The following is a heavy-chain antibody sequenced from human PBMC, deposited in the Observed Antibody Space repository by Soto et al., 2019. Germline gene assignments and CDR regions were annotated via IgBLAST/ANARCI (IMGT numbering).Heavy chain of an antibody. CDR2: ISGSGGST. D-gene: IGHD3-3*02. J-gene: IGHJ3*02. Sequence: EVQLLESGGGLVQPGGSLRLSCAASGFTFSSYAMSWVRQAPGKGLEWVSAISGSGGSTYYAHSVKGRFTISRDNSKNALYLEMIFLSVEDTAVYYCAKLAGDAFDIWGQGTMFTVSS. V-gene: IGHV3-23*01. CDR1: GFTFSSYA. CDR3: AKLAGDAFDI.